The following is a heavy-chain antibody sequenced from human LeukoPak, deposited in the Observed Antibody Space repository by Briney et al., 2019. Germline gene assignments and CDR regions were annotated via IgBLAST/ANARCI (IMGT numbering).Heavy chain of an antibody. Sequence: PGGSPRLSCAASGFTFSSYGMHWVRQAPGKGLEWVAVISYDGSNKYYADSVKGRFTISRDNSKNTLYLQMNSLRAEDTAVYYCAKDRSRNTMVRGVIIGIDYWGQGTLVTVSS. V-gene: IGHV3-30*18. CDR1: GFTFSSYG. J-gene: IGHJ4*02. CDR2: ISYDGSNK. CDR3: AKDRSRNTMVRGVIIGIDY. D-gene: IGHD3-10*01.